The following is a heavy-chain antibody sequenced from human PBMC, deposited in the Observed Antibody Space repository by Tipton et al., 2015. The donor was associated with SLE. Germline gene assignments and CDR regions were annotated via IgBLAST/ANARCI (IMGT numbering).Heavy chain of an antibody. Sequence: TLSLTCTVSGGSLSSYYWSWIRQPPGKGLEWIGYIYSSGSTNYNPSLQSRVTISVDTSQNQFSLKLSSVTAADTAVYYCARGLAMVRGDSMDYWGQGTLVTVSS. V-gene: IGHV4-4*08. J-gene: IGHJ4*02. CDR2: IYSSGST. D-gene: IGHD3-10*01. CDR1: GGSLSSYY. CDR3: ARGLAMVRGDSMDY.